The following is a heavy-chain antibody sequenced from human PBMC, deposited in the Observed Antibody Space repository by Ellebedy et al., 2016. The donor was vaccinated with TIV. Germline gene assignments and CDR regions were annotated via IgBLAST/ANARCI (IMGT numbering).Heavy chain of an antibody. CDR2: INPSGGST. Sequence: ASVKVSXKASGYTFTSYYMHWVRQAPGQGLEWMGIINPSGGSTSYAQKFQGRVTMTRDTSTSTVYMELSSLRSEDTAVYYCARERSHGSGSYYLDYWGQGTLVTVSS. CDR1: GYTFTSYY. D-gene: IGHD3-10*01. J-gene: IGHJ4*02. V-gene: IGHV1-46*01. CDR3: ARERSHGSGSYYLDY.